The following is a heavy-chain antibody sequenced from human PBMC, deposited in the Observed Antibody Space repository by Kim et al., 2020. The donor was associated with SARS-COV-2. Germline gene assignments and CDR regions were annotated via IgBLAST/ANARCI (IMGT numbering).Heavy chain of an antibody. Sequence: GGSLRLSCAASGFTFSSYSMNWVRQAPGKGLEWVSSISSSSSYIYYADSVKGRFTISRDNAKNSLYLQMNSLRAEDTAVYYCARDSLDTAMVPDAFDIWGQGTMVTVSS. J-gene: IGHJ3*02. D-gene: IGHD5-18*01. CDR1: GFTFSSYS. V-gene: IGHV3-21*01. CDR3: ARDSLDTAMVPDAFDI. CDR2: ISSSSSYI.